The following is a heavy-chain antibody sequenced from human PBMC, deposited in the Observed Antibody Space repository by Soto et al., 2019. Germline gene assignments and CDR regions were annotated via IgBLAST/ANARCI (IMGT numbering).Heavy chain of an antibody. Sequence: QVQLVQSGAEVKKPGSSVKVSCKASGGTFRIYAISWVRQAPGQGLEWMGGIIPVYGTSNYAQKFKGRVTMTADESTNTAYMELSSLRSEDTAVYYCARGRDSSGYRLGGSFVYWGQGTLVTVSS. V-gene: IGHV1-69*01. D-gene: IGHD3-22*01. CDR1: GGTFRIYA. CDR3: ARGRDSSGYRLGGSFVY. J-gene: IGHJ4*02. CDR2: IIPVYGTS.